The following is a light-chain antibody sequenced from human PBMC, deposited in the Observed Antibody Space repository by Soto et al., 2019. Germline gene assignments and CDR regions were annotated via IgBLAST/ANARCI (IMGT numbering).Light chain of an antibody. CDR3: GSYSATPTLVV. J-gene: IGLJ2*01. CDR2: DVT. CDR1: SSDIGHYDF. V-gene: IGLV2-14*03. Sequence: QSALTQPASVSASPGQSITISCTGTSSDIGHYDFVSWYQQHPGTAPKLLIYDVTSRPSGVSHRFSGSKSGNTASLTISGLQPEDEADYFCGSYSATPTLVVFGGGTKLTVL.